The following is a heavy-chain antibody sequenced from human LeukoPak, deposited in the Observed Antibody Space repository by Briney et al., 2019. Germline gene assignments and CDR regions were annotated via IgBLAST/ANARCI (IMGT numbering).Heavy chain of an antibody. CDR3: ASWGALWFGELPFDY. Sequence: SETLSLTCTVSGGSISSYYWSWIRQPPGKGLEWIGEINHSGSTNYNPSLKSRVTISVDTSKNQFSLNLSSVTAADTAVYYCASWGALWFGELPFDYWGQGTLVTVSS. J-gene: IGHJ4*02. CDR1: GGSISSYY. V-gene: IGHV4-34*01. D-gene: IGHD3-10*01. CDR2: INHSGST.